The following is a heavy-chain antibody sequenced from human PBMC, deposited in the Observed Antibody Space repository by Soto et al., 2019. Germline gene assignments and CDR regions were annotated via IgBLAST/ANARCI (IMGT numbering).Heavy chain of an antibody. D-gene: IGHD6-13*01. CDR2: IDPSDSYT. CDR1: GYSFTSYW. CDR3: ARRSIAAAGTVFSYGMDV. V-gene: IGHV5-10-1*01. J-gene: IGHJ6*02. Sequence: GESLKIFCKGSGYSFTSYWISWERQMPGKVLEWMGRIDPSDSYTNYSPSFQGHVTISADKSISTAYLQWSSLKASDTAMYYCARRSIAAAGTVFSYGMDVWGQGXTVTVYS.